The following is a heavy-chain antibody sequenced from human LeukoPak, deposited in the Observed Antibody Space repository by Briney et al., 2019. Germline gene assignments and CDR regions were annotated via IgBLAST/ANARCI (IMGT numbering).Heavy chain of an antibody. J-gene: IGHJ4*02. D-gene: IGHD1-26*01. CDR1: GGSISSSSYY. Sequence: SETLSLTCTVSGGSISSSSYYWGWIRQPPGKGLEWIGSIYYSGSTYYNPSLKSRVTISVDTSKNQFSLKLSSVTAADTAVYYCATLHGSPTDYWGQGTLVTVSS. CDR3: ATLHGSPTDY. V-gene: IGHV4-39*01. CDR2: IYYSGST.